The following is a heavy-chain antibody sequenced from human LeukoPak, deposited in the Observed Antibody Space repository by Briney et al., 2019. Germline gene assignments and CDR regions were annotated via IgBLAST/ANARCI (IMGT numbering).Heavy chain of an antibody. D-gene: IGHD6-19*01. V-gene: IGHV3-33*08. Sequence: GGSLRLSCAASGFTFSSYAMHWVRQAPGKGLEWVALIWYDGSRDYYVDFVKGRFTVSRDNSKNTLYLQMKNLRAEDTAVYYCATVRGSDWYMDYWGRGTLVTVSS. CDR3: ATVRGSDWYMDY. J-gene: IGHJ4*02. CDR2: IWYDGSRD. CDR1: GFTFSSYA.